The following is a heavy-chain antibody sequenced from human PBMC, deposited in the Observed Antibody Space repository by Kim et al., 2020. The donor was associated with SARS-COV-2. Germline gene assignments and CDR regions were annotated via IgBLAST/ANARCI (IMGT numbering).Heavy chain of an antibody. CDR2: IYHSGST. V-gene: IGHV4-38-2*02. J-gene: IGHJ6*02. CDR1: GYSISSGYY. D-gene: IGHD3-10*01. Sequence: SETLSLTCTVSGYSISSGYYWGWIRQPPGKGLEWIGSIYHSGSTYYNPSLKSRVTISVDTSKNQFSLKLSSVTAADTAVYYCSGSGSSPLYGMDVWGQGTTVTVSS. CDR3: SGSGSSPLYGMDV.